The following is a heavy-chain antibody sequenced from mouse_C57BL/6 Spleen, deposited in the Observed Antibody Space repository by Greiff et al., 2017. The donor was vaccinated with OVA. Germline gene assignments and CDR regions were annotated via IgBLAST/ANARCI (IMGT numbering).Heavy chain of an antibody. V-gene: IGHV10-1*01. D-gene: IGHD6-5*01. CDR3: VRHDPRYAYFDV. J-gene: IGHJ1*03. Sequence: EVKLMESGGGLVQPKGSLQLSCAASGFSFHTYAMNWVRQAPGQGLEWVARIRSKSNNYATYYAESVKYRFTISRDDSESMLYLQMNNLKTEDTVMYCCVRHDPRYAYFDVWGTGTTVTVSS. CDR1: GFSFHTYA. CDR2: IRSKSNNYAT.